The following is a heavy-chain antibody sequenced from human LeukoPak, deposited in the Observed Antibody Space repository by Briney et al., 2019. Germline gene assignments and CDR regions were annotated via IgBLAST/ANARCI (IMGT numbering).Heavy chain of an antibody. V-gene: IGHV4-34*01. D-gene: IGHD3-22*01. Sequence: PSETPSLTCGVYAGSLTNYFCHWIRQAPGKGLEWVGEISHGGITKHNPSLKSRVTMSQDTSKRQFSLKMNSMTAADTGVYYCGIFMDVVPGTMSWGLGTLVTVSS. J-gene: IGHJ4*02. CDR1: AGSLTNYF. CDR2: ISHGGIT. CDR3: GIFMDVVPGTMS.